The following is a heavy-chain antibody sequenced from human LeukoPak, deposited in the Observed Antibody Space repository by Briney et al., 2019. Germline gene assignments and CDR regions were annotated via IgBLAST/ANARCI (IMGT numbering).Heavy chain of an antibody. CDR1: GFSLSYYA. V-gene: IGHV3-23*01. CDR2: VGDGGSFT. Sequence: GGSLRLSCTPSGFSLSYYALTWVRQAPGKGLRWVSTVGDGGSFTLYAESLRGRFPISRDDAKNTLYLQMNSLRVEDTGFYYCALRYDSNQRDFWGQGTLVTVSA. J-gene: IGHJ4*02. CDR3: ALRYDSNQRDF. D-gene: IGHD2-2*01.